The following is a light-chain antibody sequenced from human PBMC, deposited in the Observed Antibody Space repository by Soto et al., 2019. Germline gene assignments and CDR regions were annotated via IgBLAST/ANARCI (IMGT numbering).Light chain of an antibody. Sequence: EIVLTQSPGTLSLSPGERATLSCRASQSVSSSSLAWYQQKPGQAPRLLIYGASSRATGIPDRFSGSGSGADLTLTISRLEPEDFAVYYCQQYGSSEYTFGQGTKLEIK. CDR3: QQYGSSEYT. V-gene: IGKV3-20*01. CDR2: GAS. J-gene: IGKJ2*01. CDR1: QSVSSSS.